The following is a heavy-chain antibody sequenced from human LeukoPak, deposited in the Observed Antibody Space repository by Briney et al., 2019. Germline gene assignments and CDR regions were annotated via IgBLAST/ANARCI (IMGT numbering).Heavy chain of an antibody. CDR3: AKDESTGGFAPGYFYGMGV. V-gene: IGHV3-9*01. Sequence: GGSLRLSCVVSGFRFDDYGMHWVRQAPGKGLEWVSGISWSGTTTGYADSVKGRFTISRDSAKNSLYLQMDSLRVEDTGLYYCAKDESTGGFAPGYFYGMGVWGQGTTATVSS. J-gene: IGHJ6*02. CDR2: ISWSGTTT. CDR1: GFRFDDYG. D-gene: IGHD3-16*01.